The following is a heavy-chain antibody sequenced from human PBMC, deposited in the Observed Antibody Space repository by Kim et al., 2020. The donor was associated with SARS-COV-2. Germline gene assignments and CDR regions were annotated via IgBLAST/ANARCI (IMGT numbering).Heavy chain of an antibody. V-gene: IGHV4-39*01. D-gene: IGHD3-9*01. CDR2: IYYSGST. CDR3: RLDYDILTGHPGGFDY. CDR1: GGSISSSSYY. Sequence: SETLSLTCTVSGGSISSSSYYWGWIRQPPGKGLEWIGSIYYSGSTYYNPSLKSRVTISVDTSKNQFSLKLSSVTAADTAVYFCRLDYDILTGHPGGFDYWGQGTLVTVSS. J-gene: IGHJ4*02.